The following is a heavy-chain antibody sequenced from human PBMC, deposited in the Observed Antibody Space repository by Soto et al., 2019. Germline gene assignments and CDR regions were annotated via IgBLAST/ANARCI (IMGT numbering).Heavy chain of an antibody. CDR3: ARDLXWFGDTEGYYYYYGMDV. V-gene: IGHV1-2*02. D-gene: IGHD3-10*01. CDR1: GYTFTGCY. Sequence: ASVKVSCKASGYTFTGCYMHWVRQAPGQGLEWMGWINPNSGGTNYAQKFQGRVTMTRDTSISTAYMELSRLRSDDTAVYYCARDLXWFGDTEGYYYYYGMDVWGQGTTVTVSS. CDR2: INPNSGGT. J-gene: IGHJ6*02.